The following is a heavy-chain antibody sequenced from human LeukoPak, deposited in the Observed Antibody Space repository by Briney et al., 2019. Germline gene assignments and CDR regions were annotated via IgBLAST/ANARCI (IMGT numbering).Heavy chain of an antibody. CDR2: IYSGGST. CDR3: ARVPIVVIPAAGSGWFDP. V-gene: IGHV3-66*01. CDR1: GFTVSSNY. D-gene: IGHD2-2*01. J-gene: IGHJ5*02. Sequence: GGSLRLSCAASGFTVSSNYMSWVRQAPGKGLEWVSVIYSGGSTYYADSVKGRFTISRDNSKNTLYLQMNSLRAEDTAVYYCARVPIVVIPAAGSGWFDPWGQGTLVTVSS.